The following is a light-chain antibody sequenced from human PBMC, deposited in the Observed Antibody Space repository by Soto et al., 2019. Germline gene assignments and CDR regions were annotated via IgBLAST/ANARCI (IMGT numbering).Light chain of an antibody. CDR3: QQYNDWPRT. CDR1: QLFSSN. J-gene: IGKJ5*01. CDR2: GSS. Sequence: EIVMTQSPATPSLSPVESVTLSCRASQLFSSNLAWYQRRPGQAPRLLIYGSSTRATGVPPRFSGSASGTEFTLTISSLQSEDFGVYYCQQYNDWPRTFGQGTRLEIK. V-gene: IGKV3-15*01.